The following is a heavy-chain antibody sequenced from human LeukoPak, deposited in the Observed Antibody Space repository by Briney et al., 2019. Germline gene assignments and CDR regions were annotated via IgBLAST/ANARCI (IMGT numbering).Heavy chain of an antibody. V-gene: IGHV3-23*01. J-gene: IGHJ3*02. Sequence: GGSLRLSCAASGFTFSSDGMSWVRQAPGKGLEWVSSISGNGDRTYYPDSVKGRFTISRDNSKNTLYLQMNSLRAEDTAVYYCARVVTPDAFDIWGQGTMVTVSS. D-gene: IGHD2-21*02. CDR3: ARVVTPDAFDI. CDR2: ISGNGDRT. CDR1: GFTFSSDG.